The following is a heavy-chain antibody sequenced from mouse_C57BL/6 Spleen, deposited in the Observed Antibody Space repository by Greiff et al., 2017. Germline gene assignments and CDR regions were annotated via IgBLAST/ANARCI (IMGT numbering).Heavy chain of an antibody. CDR1: GYSITSGYY. Sequence: EVQLQESGPGLVKPSQSLSLTCSVTGYSITSGYYWNWIRQFPGNKLEWMGYISYDGSNNYNPSLKNRISITRDTSKNQFFLKLNSVTTEDTATYYCARARVFDYWGQGTTLTVSS. V-gene: IGHV3-6*01. CDR3: ARARVFDY. CDR2: ISYDGSN. J-gene: IGHJ2*01.